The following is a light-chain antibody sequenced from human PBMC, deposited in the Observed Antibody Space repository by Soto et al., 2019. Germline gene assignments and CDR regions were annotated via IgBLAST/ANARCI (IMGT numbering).Light chain of an antibody. Sequence: EIVLTQSPATLSLSPGERATLSCRASQSVSSYLAWYQQNPGQAPRLLIYDASNRATGIPARFSGSGSGKDFTLNISSLEPEDFAVYYCQQRSNWPPYTFGRGTKLEIK. V-gene: IGKV3-11*01. CDR2: DAS. CDR1: QSVSSY. CDR3: QQRSNWPPYT. J-gene: IGKJ2*01.